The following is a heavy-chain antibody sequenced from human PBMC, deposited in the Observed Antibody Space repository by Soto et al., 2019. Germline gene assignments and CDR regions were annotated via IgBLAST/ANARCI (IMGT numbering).Heavy chain of an antibody. V-gene: IGHV4-30-4*01. CDR2: IYYSGST. Sequence: SETLSLTCTVSGGSISSGDYYWSWIRQPPGKGLEWIGYIYYSGSTYYNPSLKSRVTISVDTSKNQSSLKLSSVTAADTAVYYCASSGYCTNGVCYTQFDPWGQGTLVTVSS. CDR3: ASSGYCTNGVCYTQFDP. D-gene: IGHD2-8*01. CDR1: GGSISSGDYY. J-gene: IGHJ5*02.